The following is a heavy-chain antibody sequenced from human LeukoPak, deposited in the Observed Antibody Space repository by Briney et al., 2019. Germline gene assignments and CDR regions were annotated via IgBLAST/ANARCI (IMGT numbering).Heavy chain of an antibody. CDR1: GGSISSYY. Sequence: SETLSLTCTVSGGSISSYYWSWIRQPPGKGLEWIGYIYYSGSTNYNPSLKSRVTISVDTSKNQFSLKLSSVTAADTAVYYCASTPYDSSGYWFDPWGQGTLVTVSS. D-gene: IGHD3-22*01. J-gene: IGHJ5*02. CDR2: IYYSGST. V-gene: IGHV4-59*01. CDR3: ASTPYDSSGYWFDP.